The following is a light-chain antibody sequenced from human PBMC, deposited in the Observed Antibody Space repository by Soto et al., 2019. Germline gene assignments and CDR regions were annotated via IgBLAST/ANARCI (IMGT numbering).Light chain of an antibody. CDR2: GAS. Sequence: EIVMTQYPATLSVSPGERATLSCRASQSVSSNLAWYPQKPGQAPRLLIYGASTRATGIPARFSGSGSGTEFTLTISSLQSEDFAVYYCQQYNDWPALTFGGGTKVEIK. V-gene: IGKV3D-15*01. CDR1: QSVSSN. CDR3: QQYNDWPALT. J-gene: IGKJ4*01.